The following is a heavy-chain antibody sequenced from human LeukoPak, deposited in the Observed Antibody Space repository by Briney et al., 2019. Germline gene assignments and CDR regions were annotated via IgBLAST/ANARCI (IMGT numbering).Heavy chain of an antibody. CDR1: GFTFSSYS. V-gene: IGHV3-21*01. D-gene: IGHD6-19*01. CDR2: ISTSSSSI. CDR3: ARGRVGQWLVDAFDI. J-gene: IGHJ3*02. Sequence: GGSLRLSCAASGFTFSSYSMNWVRQAPGKGLEWVSSISTSSSSIYYADSVKGRFSISRDNAKKSVHLQMISLRAEDTAVYYCARGRVGQWLVDAFDIWGQGTMVTVSS.